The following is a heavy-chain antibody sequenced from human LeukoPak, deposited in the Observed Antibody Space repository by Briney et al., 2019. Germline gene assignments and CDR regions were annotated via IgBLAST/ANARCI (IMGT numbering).Heavy chain of an antibody. D-gene: IGHD2-21*02. CDR1: GGTFSSYV. V-gene: IGHV1-69*04. J-gene: IGHJ6*02. Sequence: EASVKVPCKASGGTFSSYVISWVRQAPGQGLEWMGRIIPILGIANYAQKFQGRVTITADKSTSTAYMELSSLRSEDTAVYYCARALDCGGDCYSPSMDVWGQGTTVTVSS. CDR2: IIPILGIA. CDR3: ARALDCGGDCYSPSMDV.